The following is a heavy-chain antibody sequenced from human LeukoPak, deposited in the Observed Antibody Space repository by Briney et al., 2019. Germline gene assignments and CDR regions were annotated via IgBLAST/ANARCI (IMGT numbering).Heavy chain of an antibody. V-gene: IGHV3-30*04. Sequence: GGSLRLSCAASGFTFSSYAMHWVRQAPGKGLEWVAVISYDGSNKYYADSVKGRFTISRDNSKNTLYLQMNSLRAEDTAVYYCARTIFGVVIVYYKDVWGKGTTVTVSS. CDR1: GFTFSSYA. CDR3: ARTIFGVVIVYYKDV. CDR2: ISYDGSNK. J-gene: IGHJ6*03. D-gene: IGHD3-3*01.